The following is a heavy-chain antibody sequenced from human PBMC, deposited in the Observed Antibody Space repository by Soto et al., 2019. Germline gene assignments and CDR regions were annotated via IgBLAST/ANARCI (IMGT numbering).Heavy chain of an antibody. CDR2: VYNSGST. CDR1: GGSITSYN. J-gene: IGHJ5*02. CDR3: ARRAVVAVTGSLDNWLDP. D-gene: IGHD2-21*01. Sequence: PSETLSLTCTVSGGSITSYNWNWLRQPPGKALEWIGYVYNSGSTNYNPSLKSRVTISVDTSKNQFSLKVNFVTAADTAVYYCARRAVVAVTGSLDNWLDPWGQGILVTVSS. V-gene: IGHV4-59*01.